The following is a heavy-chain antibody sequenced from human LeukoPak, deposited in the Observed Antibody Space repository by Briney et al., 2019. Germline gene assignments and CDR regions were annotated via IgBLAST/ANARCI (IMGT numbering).Heavy chain of an antibody. CDR2: INTDGGST. D-gene: IGHD6-13*01. CDR3: ARGSPRGIAAAGTNY. Sequence: PGGSLRLSCAASGFTFSSYWMHWVRQAPGKGLVWVSRINTDGGSTSYADSVKGRFTISRDNAKNTLYLQMNSLRAEDTAVYYCARGSPRGIAAAGTNYWGQGTLVTVSS. CDR1: GFTFSSYW. J-gene: IGHJ4*02. V-gene: IGHV3-74*01.